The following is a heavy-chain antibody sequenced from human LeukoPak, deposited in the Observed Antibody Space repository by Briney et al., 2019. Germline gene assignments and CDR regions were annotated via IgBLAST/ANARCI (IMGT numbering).Heavy chain of an antibody. Sequence: ASVKVSCKASGYTFTSYYIHWVRQAPGQGLEWMGWINPNSGGTNYAQKFQGRVTMTRDTSISTAYMELSRLRSDDTAVYYCVRDPGSGYSFLYYFDYWGQGTLVTVSS. J-gene: IGHJ4*02. CDR3: VRDPGSGYSFLYYFDY. V-gene: IGHV1-2*02. CDR2: INPNSGGT. CDR1: GYTFTSYY. D-gene: IGHD5-18*01.